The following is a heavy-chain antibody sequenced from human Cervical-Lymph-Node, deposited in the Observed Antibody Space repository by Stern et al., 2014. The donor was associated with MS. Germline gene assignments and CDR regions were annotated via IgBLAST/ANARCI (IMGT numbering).Heavy chain of an antibody. J-gene: IGHJ6*02. Sequence: QVQLGQSGAEVKRPGASVKISCSASGSPFINDYVHWVRQAPGQGLEWVGIIKSSAGNTSYAQKFQGRVSMTRDTSTNTVYLELSNLRSEDTSVYYCATAAGDVWGHGTTVSVSS. CDR3: ATAAGDV. V-gene: IGHV1-46*01. D-gene: IGHD6-13*01. CDR1: GSPFINDY. CDR2: IKSSAGNT.